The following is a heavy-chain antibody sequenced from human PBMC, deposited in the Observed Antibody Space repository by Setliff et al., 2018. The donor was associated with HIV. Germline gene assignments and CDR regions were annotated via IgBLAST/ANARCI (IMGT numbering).Heavy chain of an antibody. D-gene: IGHD2-15*01. CDR1: GFTFSGYG. J-gene: IGHJ6*03. Sequence: GGSLRLSCAASGFTFSGYGMYWVRQAPGKGLEWVAFIRYDGDNKYYADSVKGRFTISRDNSKNTLYLLMNSLRAKDAAVYYCAKAFGYCSGGSCPVLMDVWGKGTTVTVSS. CDR2: IRYDGDNK. CDR3: AKAFGYCSGGSCPVLMDV. V-gene: IGHV3-30*02.